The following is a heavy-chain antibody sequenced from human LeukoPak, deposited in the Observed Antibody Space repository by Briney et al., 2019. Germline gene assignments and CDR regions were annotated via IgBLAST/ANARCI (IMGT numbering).Heavy chain of an antibody. J-gene: IGHJ4*02. CDR3: VPQAVGAIPKGY. CDR2: ISGSGGNT. Sequence: GGSLRLSCAASGFTFNNYAMSWVRQAPGKGLEWVSGISGSGGNTYYGDSVKGRFTISRDNSKNTLYLQMNSLRAEDTAVYYCVPQAVGAIPKGYWGQGTLVTVSS. CDR1: GFTFNNYA. D-gene: IGHD1-26*01. V-gene: IGHV3-23*01.